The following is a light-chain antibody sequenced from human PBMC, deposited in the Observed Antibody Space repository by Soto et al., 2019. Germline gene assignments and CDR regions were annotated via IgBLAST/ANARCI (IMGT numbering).Light chain of an antibody. CDR1: QTVSRY. Sequence: VLTQSPATLFLSPGERATLSCRASQTVSRYLAWYQQKPGQAPRLLIYYASNRATGIPARFSGSGSVTDYTLTISSLAPDDVAVYYCQQGSAWPLFTFGGGNKVLI. J-gene: IGKJ4*01. V-gene: IGKV3-11*01. CDR3: QQGSAWPLFT. CDR2: YAS.